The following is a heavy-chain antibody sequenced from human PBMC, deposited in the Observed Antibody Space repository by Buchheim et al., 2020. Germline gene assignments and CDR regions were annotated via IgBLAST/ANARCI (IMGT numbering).Heavy chain of an antibody. CDR1: GGSISSGGYY. CDR3: ARGPALMVRGVIMTDTKRRWYFDL. J-gene: IGHJ2*01. V-gene: IGHV4-31*03. D-gene: IGHD3-10*01. Sequence: QVQLQESGPGLVKPSQTLSLTCTVSGGSISSGGYYWSWIRQHPGKGLEWIGYIYYSGSTYYNPSLKSRVTISVDTSKNQFSLKLSSVTAADTAVYYCARGPALMVRGVIMTDTKRRWYFDLWGRGTL. CDR2: IYYSGST.